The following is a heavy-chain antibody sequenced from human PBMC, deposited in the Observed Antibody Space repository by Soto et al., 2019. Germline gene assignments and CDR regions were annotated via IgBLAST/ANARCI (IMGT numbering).Heavy chain of an antibody. D-gene: IGHD6-6*01. J-gene: IGHJ4*02. Sequence: PSETLSLTCAVSGGSISTSRYFWGWIRQPPGKGLEWIGSIYYSGSTYYNPSLRTRVTISVDRSKNQFSLKVSSVTAADTAVYYCATLAYGSSRSVGYWGQGTLATVSS. V-gene: IGHV4-39*01. CDR3: ATLAYGSSRSVGY. CDR1: GGSISTSRYF. CDR2: IYYSGST.